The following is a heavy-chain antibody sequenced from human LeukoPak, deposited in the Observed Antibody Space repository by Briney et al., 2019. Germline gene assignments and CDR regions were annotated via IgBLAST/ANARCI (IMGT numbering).Heavy chain of an antibody. J-gene: IGHJ4*02. CDR3: ARAGKAAAFDY. V-gene: IGHV3-23*01. CDR2: ISGSGATT. D-gene: IGHD2-15*01. CDR1: GFTFSSSA. Sequence: GGSLRLSCVASGFTFSSSAMSWVRQAPGKGLEWVSVISGSGATTDYADSVKGRFTLSRGNFENTLYLHMSSLRADDTAIYYCARAGKAAAFDYWGQGTLVTVSS.